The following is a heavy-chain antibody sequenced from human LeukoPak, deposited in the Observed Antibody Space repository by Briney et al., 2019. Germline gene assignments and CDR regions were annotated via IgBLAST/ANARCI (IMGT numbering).Heavy chain of an antibody. J-gene: IGHJ4*02. V-gene: IGHV1-8*01. CDR2: MNPSSGNT. D-gene: IGHD6-6*01. Sequence: GASVKVSCKASGYTFTSYDINWVRQATGQGLEWMGWMNPSSGNTGYAQKFQGRVTITRNTSISTAYMELSSLRSEDTAVYYCARGPFRYSSSPKGYFDYWGQGTLVTVSS. CDR1: GYTFTSYD. CDR3: ARGPFRYSSSPKGYFDY.